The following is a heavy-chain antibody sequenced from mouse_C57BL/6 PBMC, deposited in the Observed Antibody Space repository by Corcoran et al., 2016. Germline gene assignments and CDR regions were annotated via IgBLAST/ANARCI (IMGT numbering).Heavy chain of an antibody. V-gene: IGHV1-26*01. J-gene: IGHJ3*01. CDR1: GYTFTDYY. D-gene: IGHD4-1*01. CDR2: INPNNGGT. CDR3: AANWDVFAY. Sequence: EVQLQQSGPELVKPGASVKISCKASGYTFTDYYMNWVKQSHGKSLEWIGDINPNNGGTSYNQKFKGKATLTVDKSSSTAYIELRSLTSEDSAVYYCAANWDVFAYWGQGTLVTVSA.